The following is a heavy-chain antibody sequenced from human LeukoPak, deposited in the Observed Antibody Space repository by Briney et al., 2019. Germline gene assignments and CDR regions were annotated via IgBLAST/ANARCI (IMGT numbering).Heavy chain of an antibody. Sequence: SVKVSCKASGGTFSSYAISWVRQAPGQGLEWVGGIIPIFGTANYAQKFQGRVTITADKSTSTAYMELSSLRSEDTAVYYCASADSGWYLDWGQGTLVTVSS. CDR1: GGTFSSYA. CDR2: IIPIFGTA. J-gene: IGHJ4*02. D-gene: IGHD6-19*01. V-gene: IGHV1-69*06. CDR3: ASADSGWYLD.